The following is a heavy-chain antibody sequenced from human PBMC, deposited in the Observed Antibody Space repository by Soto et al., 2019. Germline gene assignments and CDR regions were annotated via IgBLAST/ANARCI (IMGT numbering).Heavy chain of an antibody. D-gene: IGHD5-18*01. Sequence: RGSLRVSCAASGFTFSSYGMHWVRQAPGKGLEWVAVISYDGSNKYYADSVKGRFTISRDNSKNTLYLQMNSLRAEDTAVYYCAKERGYNYGYDAMDVWGQGTTVTVSS. CDR1: GFTFSSYG. CDR2: ISYDGSNK. CDR3: AKERGYNYGYDAMDV. J-gene: IGHJ6*02. V-gene: IGHV3-30*18.